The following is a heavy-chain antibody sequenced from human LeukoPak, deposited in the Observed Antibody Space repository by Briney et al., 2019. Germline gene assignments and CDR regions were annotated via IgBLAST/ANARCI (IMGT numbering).Heavy chain of an antibody. J-gene: IGHJ6*03. Sequence: PGGSLRLSCAASGFTFSDYYMSWIRQAPGKGLGWVSYISSSGSTIYYADSVKGRFTISRDNAKNSLYLQMNSLRAEDTAVYYCARDQSPPYYYYYYYMDVWGKGTTVTVSS. V-gene: IGHV3-11*01. CDR1: GFTFSDYY. CDR2: ISSSGSTI. CDR3: ARDQSPPYYYYYYYMDV.